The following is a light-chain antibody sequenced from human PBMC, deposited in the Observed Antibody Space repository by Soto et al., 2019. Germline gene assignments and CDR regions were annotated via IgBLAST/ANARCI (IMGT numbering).Light chain of an antibody. CDR2: AAS. V-gene: IGKV1-39*01. CDR3: QQYYNSVLT. CDR1: QSISNF. J-gene: IGKJ4*01. Sequence: MMQIPLAPASSIRNRVTITCRASQSISNFLNWFQHKPGKAPKVLISAASTLQSGVPPRFSGSVSGTDFTLTISSLQPEDSASYYCQQYYNSVLTFGGGTKVDI.